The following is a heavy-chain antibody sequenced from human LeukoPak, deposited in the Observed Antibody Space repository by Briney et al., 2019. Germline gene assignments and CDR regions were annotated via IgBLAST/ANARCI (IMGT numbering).Heavy chain of an antibody. V-gene: IGHV4-59*01. J-gene: IGHJ4*02. CDR3: ARGVVAAPQTFDY. D-gene: IGHD2-15*01. Sequence: PSETLSLTCTVSGGSISSYYWSWIRQPPGKGLEWIGYIYFSGSTYYNPSLKSRVTISVDTSKNQFSLKLSSVTAADTAVYYCARGVVAAPQTFDYWGQGTLVTVSS. CDR1: GGSISSYY. CDR2: IYFSGST.